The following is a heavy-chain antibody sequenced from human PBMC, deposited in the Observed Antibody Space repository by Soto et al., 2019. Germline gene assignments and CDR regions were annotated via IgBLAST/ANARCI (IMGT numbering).Heavy chain of an antibody. CDR3: ATGGYSYGWGY. CDR2: VNPAGSAS. D-gene: IGHD5-18*01. V-gene: IGHV3-74*01. J-gene: IGHJ4*02. Sequence: EVQLVESGGGLAQPGGSLRLSCVGSGFTFSNYWVHWVRRVPGKGPVWVSRVNPAGSASSYADFVQGRFTVSRDNAKNTIYLEMNSLSADDTAVYYCATGGYSYGWGYWGQGTLVTVSS. CDR1: GFTFSNYW.